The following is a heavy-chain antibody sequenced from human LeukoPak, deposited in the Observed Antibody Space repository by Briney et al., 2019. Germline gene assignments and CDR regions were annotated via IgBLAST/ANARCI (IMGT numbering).Heavy chain of an antibody. CDR1: GFEFGVYG. D-gene: IGHD6-13*01. J-gene: IGHJ6*02. CDR3: ARDRKGSSWYIYGMDV. V-gene: IGHV3-33*01. CDR2: IWFDGSEK. Sequence: GKSLRLSCAASGFEFGVYGMNWVRQAPGKGLEWVAVIWFDGSEKRYGDSVKGRFTISRDNSNNTVFLQMNSLTVEDTAVYYCARDRKGSSWYIYGMDVWGQGTTVTVSS.